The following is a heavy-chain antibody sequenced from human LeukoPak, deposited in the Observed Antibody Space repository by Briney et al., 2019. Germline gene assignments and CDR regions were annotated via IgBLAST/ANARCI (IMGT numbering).Heavy chain of an antibody. CDR1: GFTFDDHA. Sequence: PGGSLRLSRAASGFTFDDHAMHGVRQVPGKGLEWISSISWNSATIDYADSVKGRFTISRDNAENSLYLQMNSLRVDDRALYYCVRDLWRGGCCDFDLWGQGTLVTVSS. CDR2: ISWNSATI. J-gene: IGHJ4*02. V-gene: IGHV3-9*01. CDR3: VRDLWRGGCCDFDL. D-gene: IGHD2-15*01.